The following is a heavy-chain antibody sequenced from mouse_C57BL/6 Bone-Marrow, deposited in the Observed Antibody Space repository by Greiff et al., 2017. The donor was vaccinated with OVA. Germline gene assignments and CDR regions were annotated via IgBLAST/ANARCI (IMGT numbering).Heavy chain of an antibody. CDR1: GYTFTSYW. CDR3: ARWALRRYFDV. D-gene: IGHD2-12*01. J-gene: IGHJ1*03. V-gene: IGHV1-50*01. Sequence: VKLQQPGAELVKPGASVKLSCKASGYTFTSYWMQWVKQRPGKGLEWIGEIDPSDSYTNYHHKFKGQATLTVDPSSSQAYMQLISRTSEDAAAYYCARWALRRYFDVWGTGTTVTVSS. CDR2: IDPSDSYT.